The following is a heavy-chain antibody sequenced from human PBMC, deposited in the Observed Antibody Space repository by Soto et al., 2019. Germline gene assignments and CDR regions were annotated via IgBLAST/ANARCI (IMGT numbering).Heavy chain of an antibody. CDR3: ARRGCVKGVCYNSYDM. J-gene: IGHJ3*02. Sequence: QVQLVESGGGVVQPGRSLRLSCAVSGFTFSDFGMHWVRQAPGKGLEWAALIWYHGGNEEYADSVKGRFSISRDNSKNTLYLQMDSLRAEDTAVYYCARRGCVKGVCYNSYDMWGQGTMVTVSS. CDR1: GFTFSDFG. D-gene: IGHD2-8*01. V-gene: IGHV3-33*03. CDR2: IWYHGGNE.